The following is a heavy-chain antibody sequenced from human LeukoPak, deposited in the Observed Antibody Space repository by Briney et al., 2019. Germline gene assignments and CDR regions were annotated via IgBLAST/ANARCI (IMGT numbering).Heavy chain of an antibody. CDR1: GFVFGDYN. J-gene: IGHJ4*02. CDR3: ARISCSRSSCYGVYDY. D-gene: IGHD2-15*01. V-gene: IGHV3-7*01. CDR2: IRQDGSEK. Sequence: GGSLRLSCTASGFVFGDYNMNWVRQAPGKGLEWVANIRQDGSEKYHVDSVKGRFTISRDNAKNSVYLQMNSLRAEDTAVYYCARISCSRSSCYGVYDYWGQGSLVTVSS.